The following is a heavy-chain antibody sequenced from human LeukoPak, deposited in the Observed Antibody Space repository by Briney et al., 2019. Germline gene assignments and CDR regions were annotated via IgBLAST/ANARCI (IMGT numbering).Heavy chain of an antibody. V-gene: IGHV1-8*01. J-gene: IGHJ6*03. Sequence: GASVKVSCKASGYTFTSYDINWVRQATGQGLEWMGWMNPNSGNTGYAQKFQGRVTMTRNTSISTAYMELSSLRSEDTAVYYCARGGPYYDFWSGYPQYYYYYYMDVWGKGTTVTVSS. D-gene: IGHD3-3*01. CDR3: ARGGPYYDFWSGYPQYYYYYYMDV. CDR2: MNPNSGNT. CDR1: GYTFTSYD.